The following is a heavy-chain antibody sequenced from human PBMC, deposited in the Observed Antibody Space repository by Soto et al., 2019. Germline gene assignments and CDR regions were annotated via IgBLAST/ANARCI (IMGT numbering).Heavy chain of an antibody. Sequence: PSETLSLTCTVSGGSISSSSYYWGWIRQPPGKGLEWIGSIYYSGSTYYNPSLKSRVTISVDTSKNQFSLKLSSVTAADTAVYYCASTRTGWFDPWGQGTLVTVSS. CDR3: ASTRTGWFDP. J-gene: IGHJ5*02. V-gene: IGHV4-39*01. CDR1: GGSISSSSYY. CDR2: IYYSGST.